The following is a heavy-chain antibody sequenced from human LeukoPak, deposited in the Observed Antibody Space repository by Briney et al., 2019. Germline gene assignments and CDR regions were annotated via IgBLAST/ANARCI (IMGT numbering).Heavy chain of an antibody. Sequence: AGGSLRLSCAASGFTFSNAWMSWVRQVPGKRLEWVGRIRSKTDGGTTDYAAPVKGRFTISRDDSKNTLYLQMNSLKTEDTAVYYCTTDPSTVTTFFDIWGQGTLVTVSS. CDR3: TTDPSTVTTFFDI. V-gene: IGHV3-15*01. D-gene: IGHD4-17*01. CDR2: IRSKTDGGTT. CDR1: GFTFSNAW. J-gene: IGHJ5*02.